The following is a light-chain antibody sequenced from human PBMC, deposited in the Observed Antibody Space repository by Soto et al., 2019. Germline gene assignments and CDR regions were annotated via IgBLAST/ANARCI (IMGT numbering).Light chain of an antibody. V-gene: IGKV3-15*01. CDR3: QQYNNWTPKYT. Sequence: EIVMTQSPPTLSVSPGERATLSCRASQSVSSNLAWYQQKPGQAPRLLIYSASTRATGIPARFSGSGSGTEFTLTISSLQSEDLAVYYCQQYNNWTPKYTFGQGTKLEI. J-gene: IGKJ2*01. CDR1: QSVSSN. CDR2: SAS.